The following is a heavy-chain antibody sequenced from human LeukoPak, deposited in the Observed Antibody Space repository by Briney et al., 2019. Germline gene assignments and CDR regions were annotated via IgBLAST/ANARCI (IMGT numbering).Heavy chain of an antibody. Sequence: SETLSLTCAVYGGSLSGYYWSWIRQPPGKGLEWIGEINHSGSTNYNPSLKSRVTISVDTSKNQFSLKLSSVTAADTAVYYCANIVGATNYFDYWGQGTLVTVSS. CDR3: ANIVGATNYFDY. CDR2: INHSGST. D-gene: IGHD1-26*01. CDR1: GGSLSGYY. J-gene: IGHJ4*02. V-gene: IGHV4-34*01.